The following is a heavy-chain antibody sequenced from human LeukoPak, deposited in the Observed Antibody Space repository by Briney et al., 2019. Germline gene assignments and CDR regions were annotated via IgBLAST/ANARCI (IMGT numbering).Heavy chain of an antibody. CDR3: ARDLYDFWSGYYSFGGFDP. CDR2: ISYDGSNK. J-gene: IGHJ5*02. V-gene: IGHV3-30*04. Sequence: PGGSLRLSCAASGFTFSSYAMHWVRQAPGKGLEWVAVISYDGSNKYYADSVKGRFTISRDNSKNTLYLQMNSLRAEDTAVYYCARDLYDFWSGYYSFGGFDPWGQGTLVTVSS. D-gene: IGHD3-3*01. CDR1: GFTFSSYA.